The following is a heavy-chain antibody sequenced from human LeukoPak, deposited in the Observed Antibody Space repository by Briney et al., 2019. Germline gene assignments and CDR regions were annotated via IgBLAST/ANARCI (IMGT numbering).Heavy chain of an antibody. J-gene: IGHJ3*02. Sequence: GGSLRLSCAASGFTFDDYAMHWVRQAPGKGLEWVPGISWNGGTIAYADSVKGRFTISRDNAKNSLYLQMNSLRAEDTAFYYCAKDIGSIDVFDIWGQGTMVTVSS. CDR1: GFTFDDYA. CDR2: ISWNGGTI. CDR3: AKDIGSIDVFDI. D-gene: IGHD3-16*01. V-gene: IGHV3-9*01.